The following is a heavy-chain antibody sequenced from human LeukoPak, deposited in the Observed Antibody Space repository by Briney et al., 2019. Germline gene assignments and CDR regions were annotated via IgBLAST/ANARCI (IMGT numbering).Heavy chain of an antibody. D-gene: IGHD1-26*01. Sequence: PGGSLRLSCAASGFTFSSYAMSWVRQTPEKGLEWVSSISSSSSYIYYADSVKGRFTISRDNAKNSLYLQMDSLRAEDTAVYYCARDAGSGSFSTTIDYWGQGALVTVSS. CDR2: ISSSSSYI. CDR3: ARDAGSGSFSTTIDY. V-gene: IGHV3-21*01. J-gene: IGHJ4*02. CDR1: GFTFSSYA.